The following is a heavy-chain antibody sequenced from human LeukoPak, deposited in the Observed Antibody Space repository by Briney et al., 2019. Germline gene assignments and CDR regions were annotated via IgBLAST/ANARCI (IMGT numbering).Heavy chain of an antibody. V-gene: IGHV3-21*01. CDR1: GFTFSSYA. J-gene: IGHJ4*02. Sequence: PGGSLRLSCAASGFTFSSYAMSWVRQAPGKGLEWVSSISSSSSYIYYADSVKGRFTISRDNAKNSLYLQMNSLRAEDTAVYYCARDYYYDSSGYPQGYWGQGTLVTVSS. CDR2: ISSSSSYI. CDR3: ARDYYYDSSGYPQGY. D-gene: IGHD3-22*01.